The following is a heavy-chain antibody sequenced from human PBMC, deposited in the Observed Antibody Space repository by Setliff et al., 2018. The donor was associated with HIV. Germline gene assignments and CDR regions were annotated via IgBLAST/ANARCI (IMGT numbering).Heavy chain of an antibody. V-gene: IGHV4-59*11. D-gene: IGHD1-1*01. J-gene: IGHJ4*02. CDR1: DDSITTHY. CDR2: IYSGGSS. Sequence: SETLSLTCTVSDDSITTHYWSWIRQPPGKGLEWIGYIYSGGSSNYNPSLKSRSSVSMDMSRKQFSLKLTSVTAADTAIYYRARDSEHPTGYFDSWGRGILVTVSS. CDR3: ARDSEHPTGYFDS.